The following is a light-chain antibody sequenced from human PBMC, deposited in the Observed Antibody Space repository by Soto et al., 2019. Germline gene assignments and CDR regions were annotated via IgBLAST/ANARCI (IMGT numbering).Light chain of an antibody. CDR1: QGISSY. Sequence: AIRMTQSPSSLSASTGDRVTITCRASQGISSYLAWYQQKPGKAPKLLIYAASTLQSGVPSRFSGHGSWTDFTLTISCLQSEDFATYYCQQYYSYHFTFGGGTKVEIK. CDR3: QQYYSYHFT. V-gene: IGKV1-8*01. CDR2: AAS. J-gene: IGKJ4*01.